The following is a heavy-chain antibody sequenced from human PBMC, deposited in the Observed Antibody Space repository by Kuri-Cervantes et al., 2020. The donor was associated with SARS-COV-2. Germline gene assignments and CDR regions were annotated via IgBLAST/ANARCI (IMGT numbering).Heavy chain of an antibody. CDR3: ARDRRDSSGWANWFDP. D-gene: IGHD6-19*01. CDR1: GGSISSGDYY. Sequence: SETLSLTCTVSGGSISSGDYYWSWIRQPPGKGLEWIGDIYYSGNTNYNPSLKSRVTISVDTSKNQFSLKLSSVTAADTAVYYCARDRRDSSGWANWFDPWGQGTLVTVSS. J-gene: IGHJ5*02. CDR2: IYYSGNT. V-gene: IGHV4-61*08.